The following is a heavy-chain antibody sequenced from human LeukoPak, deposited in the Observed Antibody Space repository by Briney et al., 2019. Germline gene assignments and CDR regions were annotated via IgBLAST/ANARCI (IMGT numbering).Heavy chain of an antibody. J-gene: IGHJ4*02. CDR3: ARGVPGFYYFDY. V-gene: IGHV3-74*01. D-gene: IGHD2-2*01. Sequence: GGSLRLSCAASGFTFSSYWMHRVRQAPGKGLVWVSRINTDGSSTNYADSVKGRFTISRDNAENTLYLQMNSLRAEDTAVYFCARGVPGFYYFDYWGQGTLVTVSS. CDR2: INTDGSST. CDR1: GFTFSSYW.